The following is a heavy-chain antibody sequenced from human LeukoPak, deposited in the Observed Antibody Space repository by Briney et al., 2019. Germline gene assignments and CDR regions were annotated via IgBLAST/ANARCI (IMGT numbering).Heavy chain of an antibody. Sequence: SVKVSCKAPGGTFSSYAISWVRQAPGQGLEWMGRIIPILGIANYAQKFQGRVTITADKSTSTAYMELSSLRSEDTAVYYCARDVDSWNDDGLDYWGQGTLVTVSS. CDR1: GGTFSSYA. V-gene: IGHV1-69*04. J-gene: IGHJ4*02. D-gene: IGHD1-20*01. CDR2: IIPILGIA. CDR3: ARDVDSWNDDGLDY.